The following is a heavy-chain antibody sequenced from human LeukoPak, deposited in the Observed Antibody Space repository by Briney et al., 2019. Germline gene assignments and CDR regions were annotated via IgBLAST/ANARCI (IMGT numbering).Heavy chain of an antibody. CDR1: GGSISSHY. CDR3: ARVVGSNYMDV. CDR2: IYYSGST. J-gene: IGHJ6*03. Sequence: SSETLSLTCTVSGGSISSHYWSWIRQPPGKGLEWIGYIYYSGSTNYNPSLKSRVTISVDTSKNQFSLKLSSVTAADTAVYYCARVVGSNYMDVWGKGTTVTVSS. V-gene: IGHV4-59*11. D-gene: IGHD2-15*01.